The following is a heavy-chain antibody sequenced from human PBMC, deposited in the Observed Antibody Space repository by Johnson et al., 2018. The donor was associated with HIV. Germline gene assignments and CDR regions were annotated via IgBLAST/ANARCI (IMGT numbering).Heavy chain of an antibody. CDR3: AKDRIRSTAPDTFDV. D-gene: IGHD5-18*01. Sequence: EQLVESGGGLVQPGGSLRLSCAVSGFTFSSYAMSWVRQAPGKGLEWVSAISGSGDSAYYADPVKGRFTISRDNSKNTLYLQMDSLRAVDTAVFYCAKDRIRSTAPDTFDVWGQGTMVTVSS. J-gene: IGHJ3*01. V-gene: IGHV3-23*04. CDR2: ISGSGDSA. CDR1: GFTFSSYA.